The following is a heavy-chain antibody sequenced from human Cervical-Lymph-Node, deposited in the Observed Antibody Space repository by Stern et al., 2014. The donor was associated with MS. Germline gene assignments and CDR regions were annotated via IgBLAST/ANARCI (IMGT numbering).Heavy chain of an antibody. CDR2: IYPDDSDI. CDR1: GYTFTNNW. CDR3: ARHPPRRKWDDPNYGMDV. J-gene: IGHJ6*02. D-gene: IGHD1-1*01. Sequence: VQLVQSGAEVKKPGESLKISCKGSGYTFTNNWIAWVRQMPGKGLEWMGIIYPDDSDIRYSPSLQGQVTISAAKSLRTAYLPWSSLRAADSAVYYGARHPPRRKWDDPNYGMDVWGQGTTVTVSS. V-gene: IGHV5-51*01.